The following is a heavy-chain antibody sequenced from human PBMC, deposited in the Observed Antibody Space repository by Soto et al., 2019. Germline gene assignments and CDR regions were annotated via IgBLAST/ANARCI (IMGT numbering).Heavy chain of an antibody. CDR3: ANGELPLPLPY. D-gene: IGHD3-10*01. CDR2: ISYDGSNK. V-gene: IGHV3-30-3*01. Sequence: GGSLRLSCAASGFTFSSYAMHWVRQAPGKGLEWVAVISYDGSNKYYADSVKGRFTISRDNSKNTLYLQMNSLRAEDTAVYYCANGELPLPLPYWGQGTLVTVSS. J-gene: IGHJ4*02. CDR1: GFTFSSYA.